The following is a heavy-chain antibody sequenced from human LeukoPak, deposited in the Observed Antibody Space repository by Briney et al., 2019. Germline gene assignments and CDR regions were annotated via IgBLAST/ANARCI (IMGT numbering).Heavy chain of an antibody. CDR1: GFTFSSYG. J-gene: IGHJ4*02. Sequence: GRSLRLSCAASGFTFSSYGMHWVRQAPGKGLEWVAVISYVGSNKYYADSVKGRFTISRDNSKNTLYLQMNSLRAEDTAVYYCAKPLRYCSSGSCSLIDYWGQGTLVTVSS. D-gene: IGHD2-15*01. CDR3: AKPLRYCSSGSCSLIDY. CDR2: ISYVGSNK. V-gene: IGHV3-30*18.